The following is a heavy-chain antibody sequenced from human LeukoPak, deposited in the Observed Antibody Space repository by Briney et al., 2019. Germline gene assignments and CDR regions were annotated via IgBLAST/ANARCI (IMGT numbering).Heavy chain of an antibody. V-gene: IGHV3-23*01. J-gene: IGHJ4*02. Sequence: GGSLRLSCAASGFIFSSYSMSWVRQAPGKGLEWVSVITGSGGNTYYADSVKGRFTISRDNSRNTLYLQMSSLRAEDTAIYYCAKERGISYTYEFDYWGQGALVTVSS. CDR2: ITGSGGNT. CDR1: GFIFSSYS. CDR3: AKERGISYTYEFDY. D-gene: IGHD3-16*01.